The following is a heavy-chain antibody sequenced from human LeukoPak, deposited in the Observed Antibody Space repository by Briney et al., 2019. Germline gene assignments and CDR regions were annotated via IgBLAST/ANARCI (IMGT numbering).Heavy chain of an antibody. D-gene: IGHD6-13*01. CDR1: GFTFSSYW. CDR3: ARDRIAAAGRGWFDP. V-gene: IGHV3-74*01. Sequence: GGSLRLSCAASGFTFSSYWMHWVRQAPGKGLVWVSRINSDGSSTSYADSVKGRFTISRHNAKNTLYLQMNSLRGEDTAVYYCARDRIAAAGRGWFDPWGQGTLVTVSS. CDR2: INSDGSST. J-gene: IGHJ5*02.